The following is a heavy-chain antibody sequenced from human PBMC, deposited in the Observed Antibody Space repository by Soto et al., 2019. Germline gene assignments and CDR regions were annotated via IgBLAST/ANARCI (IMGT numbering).Heavy chain of an antibody. V-gene: IGHV3-7*05. Sequence: PGGSLRLSCAASGFTFSDYWMSWVRQAPGKGLEWVANIKNDGSVKYYVDSVKGRFTISRDNANNSLHLQMSSLRAEDTAVYYCARDPPHIPRPDYNRFDPWGQGTLVTVSS. D-gene: IGHD5-12*01. J-gene: IGHJ5*02. CDR3: ARDPPHIPRPDYNRFDP. CDR2: IKNDGSVK. CDR1: GFTFSDYW.